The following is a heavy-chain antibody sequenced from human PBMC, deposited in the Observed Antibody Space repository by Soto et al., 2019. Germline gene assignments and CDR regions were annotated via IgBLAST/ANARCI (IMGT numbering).Heavy chain of an antibody. CDR3: ARDLPDYYDSGLFDP. V-gene: IGHV1-69*08. Sequence: QVQLVQSGAEVKKPGSSVKVSCKASGGTFSSYTISWVRQAPGQGLEWMGRIIPILGIANYAQKFQGRVTSTADKSTSTAYMELSSLRSEDTAVYDCARDLPDYYDSGLFDPWGQGTLVTVSS. D-gene: IGHD3-22*01. CDR1: GGTFSSYT. J-gene: IGHJ5*02. CDR2: IIPILGIA.